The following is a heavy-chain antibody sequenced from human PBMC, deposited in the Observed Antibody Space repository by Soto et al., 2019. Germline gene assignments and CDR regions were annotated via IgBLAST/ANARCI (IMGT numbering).Heavy chain of an antibody. Sequence: QLQLQGSGPGLVKPSETLSLTCTVAGGSVNNKGYYWALIRQPPGKGLEWIGRVYHTGNTYSNLSLKSRVTMSVDTSKNQFSLTLRSVTAADTAVYYCARQTLDYYTSGTYSNWFDPWGQGNLVTVSS. V-gene: IGHV4-39*01. J-gene: IGHJ5*02. CDR1: GGSVNNKGYY. CDR3: ARQTLDYYTSGTYSNWFDP. D-gene: IGHD3-10*01. CDR2: VYHTGNT.